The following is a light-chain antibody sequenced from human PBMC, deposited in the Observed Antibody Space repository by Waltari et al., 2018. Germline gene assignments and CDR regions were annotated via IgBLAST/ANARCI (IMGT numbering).Light chain of an antibody. CDR3: SSYTSSSTLWV. J-gene: IGLJ3*02. CDR1: SSDVGGYNY. CDR2: DVS. Sequence: QSALTHPASVSGSPGQSITISCTRTSSDVGGYNYVSWYQQHPGKAPKLMIYDVSNRPSGVSNRFSGSKSGNTASLTISGLQAEDEADYYCSSYTSSSTLWVFGGGTKLTVL. V-gene: IGLV2-14*03.